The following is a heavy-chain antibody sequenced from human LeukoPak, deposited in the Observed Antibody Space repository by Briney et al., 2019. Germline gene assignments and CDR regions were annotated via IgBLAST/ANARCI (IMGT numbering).Heavy chain of an antibody. CDR1: GGSISRGGYY. Sequence: PSETLSLTCTVSGGSISRGGYYWRWLRQHPGTGLEGLGYIYYSGSIYYNLSLKSRVTISGDTSKNQLSLKLRSVTAADTAVYYCARVPTYYYDSRGYYSGAFDIWGQGTMVTVSS. CDR3: ARVPTYYYDSRGYYSGAFDI. D-gene: IGHD3-22*01. J-gene: IGHJ3*02. V-gene: IGHV4-31*03. CDR2: IYYSGSI.